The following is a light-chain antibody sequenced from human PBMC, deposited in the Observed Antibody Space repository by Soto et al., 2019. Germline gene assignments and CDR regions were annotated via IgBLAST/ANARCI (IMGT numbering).Light chain of an antibody. CDR1: SSDVGGYNY. CDR2: GVS. CDR3: CSYASLSSVV. V-gene: IGLV2-14*01. J-gene: IGLJ2*01. Sequence: QSVLTQPASVSGSPGQSITISCTGTSSDVGGYNYVSWYQHPPGRAPKLILFGVSDRPSGVSHRFSGSKSGNTASLTISGLQAEDEADYYCCSYASLSSVVFGGGTKVTVL.